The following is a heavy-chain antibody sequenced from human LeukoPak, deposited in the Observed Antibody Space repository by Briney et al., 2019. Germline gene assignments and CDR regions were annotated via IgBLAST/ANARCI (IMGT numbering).Heavy chain of an antibody. Sequence: ESGPALVKPTQTLTLTCTFSGFSLPTSGKWVSWIRQSPGKALEWLARNDWDDDKYYSTSLKTRLTISKDTSKNLVVLTMTNMDPVDTATYYCARFLTTFDYWGQGTLVTVSS. V-gene: IGHV2-70*11. CDR1: GFSLPTSGKW. D-gene: IGHD3-9*01. CDR2: NDWDDDK. CDR3: ARFLTTFDY. J-gene: IGHJ4*02.